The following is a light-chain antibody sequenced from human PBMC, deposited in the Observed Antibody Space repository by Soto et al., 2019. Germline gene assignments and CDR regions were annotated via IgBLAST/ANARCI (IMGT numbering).Light chain of an antibody. J-gene: IGLJ2*01. Sequence: QSALTQPASVSGSPGQSITISCTGTSSDVGSYNLVSWYQQHPGKAPKLMIYEGSKRPSGVSNRFSGSKSGNTASLTISGLQAEDEADYHCCSYAGSSNLSVFGGGTKLTVL. V-gene: IGLV2-23*01. CDR1: SSDVGSYNL. CDR3: CSYAGSSNLSV. CDR2: EGS.